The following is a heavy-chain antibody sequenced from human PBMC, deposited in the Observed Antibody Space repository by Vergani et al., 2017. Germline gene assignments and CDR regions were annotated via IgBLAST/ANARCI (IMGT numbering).Heavy chain of an antibody. CDR3: ARMGGYXEGDAFRIGYFDS. D-gene: IGHD2-2*01. CDR1: GASVNSYY. V-gene: IGHV4-59*02. J-gene: IGHJ4*02. CDR2: VSFRGDT. Sequence: QVKLQESGPGLVKPSETLSLTCTVSGASVNSYYWSWIRQPPGKGLEGMGYVSFRGDTLSDPSVKGLMTISLNTSSNQFSLYLTSVTAAETAMYYCARMGGYXEGDAFRIGYFDSWGPGILVTVSS.